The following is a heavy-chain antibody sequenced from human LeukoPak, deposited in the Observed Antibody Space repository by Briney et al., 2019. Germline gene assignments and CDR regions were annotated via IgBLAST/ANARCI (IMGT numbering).Heavy chain of an antibody. J-gene: IGHJ5*02. V-gene: IGHV4-59*01. CDR2: VYYSGST. D-gene: IGHD4-17*01. CDR1: GGSMTGYY. CDR3: ARDSGDVNGGWFDP. Sequence: SETLSLTCTVSGGSMTGYYWSWIRQSPGKGLEWIAYVYYSGSTNFNPSLKSRVTVSLDTSKSQISLNVSPVTAADTAVYYCARDSGDVNGGWFDPWGQGTLVTVSS.